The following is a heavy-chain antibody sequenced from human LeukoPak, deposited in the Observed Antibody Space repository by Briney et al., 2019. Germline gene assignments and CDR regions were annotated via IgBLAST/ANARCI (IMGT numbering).Heavy chain of an antibody. CDR2: IYSSYFT. D-gene: IGHD3-10*01. CDR1: GDSMSGYS. Sequence: PPETLSLTCTVSGDSMSGYSWSWLRQPAGKELEWIGRIYSSYFTEYNLSLDGRVTMSIDTSKNQFSLMLDSVTAADTAVYYCARVHIVTGTYFDSWGQGALVTVSS. V-gene: IGHV4-4*07. J-gene: IGHJ4*02. CDR3: ARVHIVTGTYFDS.